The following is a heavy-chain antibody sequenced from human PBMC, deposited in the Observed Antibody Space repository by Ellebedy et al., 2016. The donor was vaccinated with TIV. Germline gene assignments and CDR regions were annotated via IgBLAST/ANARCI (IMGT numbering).Heavy chain of an antibody. CDR3: AKEMVSRSSLTYDY. CDR2: IGPRSNYA. D-gene: IGHD6-13*01. J-gene: IGHJ4*02. V-gene: IGHV3-23*01. CDR1: GFTFSRYA. Sequence: PGGSLRLSCAVSGFTFSRYAMAWVRQAQGKGVEWFSAIGPRSNYAIYADSAQGRFTISRDNFKNTLYLQMDSLRAEDTAVYYCAKEMVSRSSLTYDYWGQGTLLTVSS.